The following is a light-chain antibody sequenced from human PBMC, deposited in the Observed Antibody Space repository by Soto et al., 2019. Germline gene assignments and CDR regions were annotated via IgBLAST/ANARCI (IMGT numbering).Light chain of an antibody. CDR1: QSVSSN. J-gene: IGKJ2*01. CDR2: GAS. V-gene: IGKV3-15*01. Sequence: EILMTQSPATLSVSPGERPTLSCRASQSVSSNLAWYQQKRCQAPRLLIYGASTRATGIPARFSGSGSGTEFTLTISSLQSEDFEVYYCQQYNNWPYTFGQGTKLEIK. CDR3: QQYNNWPYT.